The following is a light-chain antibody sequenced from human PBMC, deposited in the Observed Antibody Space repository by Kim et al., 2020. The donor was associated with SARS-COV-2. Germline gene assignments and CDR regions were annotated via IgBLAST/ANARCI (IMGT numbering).Light chain of an antibody. CDR1: QSVSNN. CDR3: QQYKNWPPYT. CDR2: GAS. J-gene: IGKJ2*01. Sequence: EIVMTQSPATLSVSPGERATLSCRASQSVSNNLAWYQQKPGQAPRLLIYGASTRATDIPARFSGSGSGTEFTLTITSLQSEDFAVYYCQQYKNWPPYTFGQGTKLEI. V-gene: IGKV3-15*01.